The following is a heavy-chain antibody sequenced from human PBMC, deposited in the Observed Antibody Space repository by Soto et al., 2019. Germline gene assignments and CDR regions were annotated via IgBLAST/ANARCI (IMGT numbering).Heavy chain of an antibody. J-gene: IGHJ4*02. CDR2: ISSSSSYI. CDR3: ARVSEMAKIGPFDY. V-gene: IGHV3-21*01. CDR1: GFTFSSYS. Sequence: GGSLRLSCAASGFTFSSYSMNWVRQAPGKGLEWVSSISSSSSYIYYAESVKGRFTISRDNAKNSLYLQINSLRAEDTAVYYCARVSEMAKIGPFDYWGQGTLVTVSS. D-gene: IGHD5-12*01.